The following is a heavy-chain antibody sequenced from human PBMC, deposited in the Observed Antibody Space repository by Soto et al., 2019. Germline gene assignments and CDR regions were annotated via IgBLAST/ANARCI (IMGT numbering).Heavy chain of an antibody. CDR2: ISASGGTK. D-gene: IGHD6-13*01. J-gene: IGHJ5*02. CDR1: GFTFSDYA. Sequence: EVQLLESGGDLGQQGGSLRVSCAASGFTFSDYAMSWVRQAPGKGLEWVSSISASGGTKYYADSLKGRFTISRDNSKNTLFLEMTSLRAEDTAVFYCAKEGQSSAGSRGAESWGQGTLVTVSS. V-gene: IGHV3-23*01. CDR3: AKEGQSSAGSRGAES.